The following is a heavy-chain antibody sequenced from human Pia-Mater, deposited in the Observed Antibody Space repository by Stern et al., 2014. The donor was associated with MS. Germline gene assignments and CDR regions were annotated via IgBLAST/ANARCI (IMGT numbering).Heavy chain of an antibody. CDR1: GFTFTSYA. CDR3: ALLATPTDY. Sequence: EDQLVESGGGLLQPGGSLRLSCVASGFTFTSYAINWVRQAPGKGLHWVSAIVASGNRTYYTDSVKGRFPISRDNSKNTVYLTMNSLTPEDTATYFCALLATPTDYWGQGTLVTVSP. CDR2: IVASGNRT. J-gene: IGHJ4*02. V-gene: IGHV3-23*04. D-gene: IGHD2-15*01.